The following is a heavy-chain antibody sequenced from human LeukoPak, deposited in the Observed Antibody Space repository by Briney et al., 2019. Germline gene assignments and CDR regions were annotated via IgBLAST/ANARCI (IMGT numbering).Heavy chain of an antibody. J-gene: IGHJ4*02. V-gene: IGHV3-23*01. D-gene: IGHD3-22*01. CDR3: ANAPYDSPPTDY. CDR1: GFTFTSYV. CDR2: ISGSGGST. Sequence: PGGSLRLSCAASGFTFTSYVMSWVRQAPGKGLEWVSAISGSGGSTYYADSVKGRFTISRDNSKNTLYLQMNSLRAEDTAVYYCANAPYDSPPTDYWGQGTLVTVSS.